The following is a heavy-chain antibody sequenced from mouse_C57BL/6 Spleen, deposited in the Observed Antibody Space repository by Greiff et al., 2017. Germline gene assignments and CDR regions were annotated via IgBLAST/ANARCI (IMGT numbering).Heavy chain of an antibody. CDR1: GYSITSGYY. J-gene: IGHJ3*01. CDR2: ISYDGSN. D-gene: IGHD2-3*01. V-gene: IGHV3-6*01. Sequence: EVHLVESGPGLVKPSQSLSLTCSVTGYSITSGYYWNWIRQFPGNKLEWMGYISYDGSNNYNPSLKNRISITRDTSKNQFFLKLNSVTTEDTATXYCARDQGWLLQAYWGQGTLVTVSA. CDR3: ARDQGWLLQAY.